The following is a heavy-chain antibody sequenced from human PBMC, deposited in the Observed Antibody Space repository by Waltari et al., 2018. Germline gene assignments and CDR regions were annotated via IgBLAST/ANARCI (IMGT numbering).Heavy chain of an antibody. Sequence: QVQLQESGPGLGKPSETLSLTCTVSGCSISSYYSIWIRQPPGKGLEWIGYIYYSGSTNYNPSLKSRVTISVDTSKNQFSLKLSSVTAADTAVYYCARHRKGELLLDYWGQGTLVTVSS. V-gene: IGHV4-59*08. CDR1: GCSISSYY. D-gene: IGHD1-7*01. CDR3: ARHRKGELLLDY. CDR2: IYYSGST. J-gene: IGHJ4*02.